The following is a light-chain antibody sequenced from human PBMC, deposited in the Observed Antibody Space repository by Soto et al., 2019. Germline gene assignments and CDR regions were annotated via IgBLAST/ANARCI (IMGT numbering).Light chain of an antibody. Sequence: QSVLPQPPSASGTPGKRVTISCFGSSSNIGTNAVNWYQQLPGTAPKLLIYSNNQRPSGVPDRFSGSRSGTSASLAISGLQSEDEADYYCAAWDDSLNGLIFGGGTKLTVL. CDR2: SNN. CDR3: AAWDDSLNGLI. CDR1: SSNIGTNA. V-gene: IGLV1-44*01. J-gene: IGLJ2*01.